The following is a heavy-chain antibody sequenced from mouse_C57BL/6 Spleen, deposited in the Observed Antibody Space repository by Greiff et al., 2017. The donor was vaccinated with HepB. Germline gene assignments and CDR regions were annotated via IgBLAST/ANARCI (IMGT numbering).Heavy chain of an antibody. V-gene: IGHV2-3*01. J-gene: IGHJ1*03. CDR2: IWGDGST. CDR1: GFSLTSYG. Sequence: QVQLQQSGPGLVAPSQSLSITCTVSGFSLTSYGVSWVRQPPGKGLEWLGVIWGDGSTNYHSALISRLSISKDNSKSQVFLKLNSLQNDDTATYYGAKKRGGWYFDVWGTGTTVTVSS. CDR3: AKKRGGWYFDV.